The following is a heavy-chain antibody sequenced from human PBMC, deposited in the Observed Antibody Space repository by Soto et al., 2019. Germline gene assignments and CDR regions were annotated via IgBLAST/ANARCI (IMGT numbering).Heavy chain of an antibody. D-gene: IGHD4-17*01. J-gene: IGHJ4*02. Sequence: QVQLVESGGGVVQPGRSLRLSCAASGFTFSTYGMHWVRQAPGKGLEWVAVISYDGSDKYYADSVKGRFTISRDNSQNTLLLQMNSLRPEDTGVYYCANLPYGDYPAFDYWGQGPLVTVSS. V-gene: IGHV3-30*18. CDR1: GFTFSTYG. CDR3: ANLPYGDYPAFDY. CDR2: ISYDGSDK.